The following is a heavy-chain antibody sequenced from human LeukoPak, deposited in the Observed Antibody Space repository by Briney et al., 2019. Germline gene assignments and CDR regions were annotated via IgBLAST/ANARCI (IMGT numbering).Heavy chain of an antibody. CDR1: GGSISSSSYY. Sequence: TTSETLSLTCTVSGGSISSSSYYWGWIRQPPGKGLEWIGSIYYSGSTYYNPSLKIRVTISVDTSKNQFPLKLSSVTAADTAVYYCARASSDGYNSWGQGTLVTVSS. CDR3: ARASSDGYNS. J-gene: IGHJ5*02. CDR2: IYYSGST. D-gene: IGHD5-24*01. V-gene: IGHV4-39*01.